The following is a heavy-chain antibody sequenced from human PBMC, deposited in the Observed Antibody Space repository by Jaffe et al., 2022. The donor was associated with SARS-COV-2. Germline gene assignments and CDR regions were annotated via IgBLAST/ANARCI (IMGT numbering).Heavy chain of an antibody. CDR2: INPNSGGT. CDR3: ARDAEWLLEGDYFQD. J-gene: IGHJ1*01. D-gene: IGHD3-3*01. Sequence: QVQLVQSGAEVKKPGASVKVSCKASGYTFTAYYIHWVRQAPGQGLEWMGRINPNSGGTDYAQKFQGRVTMTRDTSVSTAYMELSRLRSDDTAMYYCARDAEWLLEGDYFQDWGQGTLVTVSS. CDR1: GYTFTAYY. V-gene: IGHV1-2*06.